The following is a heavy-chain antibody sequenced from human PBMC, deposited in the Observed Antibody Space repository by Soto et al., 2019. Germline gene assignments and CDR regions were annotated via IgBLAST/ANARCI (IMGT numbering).Heavy chain of an antibody. CDR3: AKDLYSSETYTYYCGMDV. CDR1: GFTFSRYG. Sequence: PVGSLRLSCAASGFTFSRYGMHWVRQAPGKGLEWVAVISYDGSNKFYADSVKGRFTISRDNSKNTLYLQMNSLRAEDTSVYYCAKDLYSSETYTYYCGMDVWGQGTTVTVSS. V-gene: IGHV3-30*18. D-gene: IGHD3-10*01. CDR2: ISYDGSNK. J-gene: IGHJ6*02.